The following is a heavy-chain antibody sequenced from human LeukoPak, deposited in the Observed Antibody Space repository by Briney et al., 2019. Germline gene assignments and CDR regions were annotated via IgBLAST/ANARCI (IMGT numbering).Heavy chain of an antibody. D-gene: IGHD5-18*01. V-gene: IGHV3-30*04. CDR3: ARDQGIQLHYGMDV. Sequence: GGSLRLSCAASGFTFSSYAMHWVRQAPGKGLEWVAVISYDGSNKYYADSVKGRFTISGDNSKNTLYLQMNSLRAEDTAVYYCARDQGIQLHYGMDVWGQGTTVTVSS. CDR1: GFTFSSYA. J-gene: IGHJ6*02. CDR2: ISYDGSNK.